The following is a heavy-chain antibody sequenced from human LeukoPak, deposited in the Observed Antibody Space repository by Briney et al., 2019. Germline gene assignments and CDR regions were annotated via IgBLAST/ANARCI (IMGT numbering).Heavy chain of an antibody. Sequence: GGSLRLSCAASEFSVGSNYMTWVRQAPGKGLEWVSLIYSGGSTYYSDSVKGRFTISRDNSKNTLYLQMNSLRAEDTAVYYCAKSPYYDILTGSNTDYWGQGTLVTVSS. D-gene: IGHD3-9*01. J-gene: IGHJ4*02. V-gene: IGHV3-53*01. CDR1: EFSVGSNY. CDR2: IYSGGST. CDR3: AKSPYYDILTGSNTDY.